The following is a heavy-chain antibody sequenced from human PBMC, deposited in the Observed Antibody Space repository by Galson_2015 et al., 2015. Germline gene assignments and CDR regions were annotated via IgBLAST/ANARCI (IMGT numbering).Heavy chain of an antibody. CDR3: ARVRGTSWHNGDWLDP. CDR2: IGGTGAKT. J-gene: IGHJ5*02. CDR1: GFTFSNSA. V-gene: IGHV3-23*01. Sequence: SLRLSCAASGFTFSNSAMTWVRQAPGKGLEWVAVIGGTGAKTYYSESATGRFTVSRANYKNTLFLQMNSQTPDATALSYCARVRGTSWHNGDWLDPWGQGTLVTVSS. D-gene: IGHD1/OR15-1a*01.